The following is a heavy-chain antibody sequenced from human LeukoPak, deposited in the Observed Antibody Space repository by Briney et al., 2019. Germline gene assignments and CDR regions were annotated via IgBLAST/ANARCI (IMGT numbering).Heavy chain of an antibody. J-gene: IGHJ4*02. Sequence: GASVKVSCKSSGFTFTDEYIHWVRQAPGQGLELMGWINPYSGAINYAQKFQGRVTLTRDTSISTAYMELSRLTSGDTAVYYCARDPKSQLLLDYWGQGTLVTVSS. D-gene: IGHD2-2*01. CDR1: GFTFTDEY. CDR2: INPYSGAI. V-gene: IGHV1-2*02. CDR3: ARDPKSQLLLDY.